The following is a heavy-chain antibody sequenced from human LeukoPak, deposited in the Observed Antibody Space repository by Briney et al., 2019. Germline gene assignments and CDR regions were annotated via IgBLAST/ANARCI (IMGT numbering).Heavy chain of an antibody. J-gene: IGHJ4*02. Sequence: PSQTLSLTCTVSGGSISSGSYYWSWIRQPAGKGLEWIGRIYTSGSTNYNPSLKSRVTISVDTSKNQFSLKLSSVTAADTAVYYCASHYRAYDPLDYWGQGTLVTVSS. CDR1: GGSISSGSYY. D-gene: IGHD5-12*01. CDR3: ASHYRAYDPLDY. V-gene: IGHV4-61*02. CDR2: IYTSGST.